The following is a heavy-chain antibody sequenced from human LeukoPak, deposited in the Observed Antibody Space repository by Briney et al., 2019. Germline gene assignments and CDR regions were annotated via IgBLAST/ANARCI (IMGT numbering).Heavy chain of an antibody. CDR2: VSGDGGST. D-gene: IGHD6-13*01. J-gene: IGHJ4*02. Sequence: GGSLRLSCVASGFTFSTYALTWVRQAPGKGLGWVSAVSGDGGSTYYADSVRGRFTISRANSKNTLYLQMNSLRADDTAVYYCAKYSRPPSIDYWGQGTLVTVSS. CDR1: GFTFSTYA. CDR3: AKYSRPPSIDY. V-gene: IGHV3-23*01.